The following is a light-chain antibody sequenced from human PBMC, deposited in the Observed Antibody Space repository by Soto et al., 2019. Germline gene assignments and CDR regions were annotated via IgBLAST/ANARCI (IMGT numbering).Light chain of an antibody. CDR2: DVN. Sequence: QSALTQPASVSGSPGQSIAISCTGTSSDVGGYNFVSWYLQHSGKAPKLIIYDVNYRPSGVSNRFSGSKSGNTASLTISGLQAEDEADYYCSSYASSSTPVVFGGGTKLTVL. CDR1: SSDVGGYNF. J-gene: IGLJ2*01. CDR3: SSYASSSTPVV. V-gene: IGLV2-14*01.